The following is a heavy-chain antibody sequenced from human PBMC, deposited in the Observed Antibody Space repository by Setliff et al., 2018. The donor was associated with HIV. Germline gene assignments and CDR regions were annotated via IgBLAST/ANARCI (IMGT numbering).Heavy chain of an antibody. CDR2: ISVSGFNL. CDR3: ARVRARYSSGWSFDY. Sequence: GGSLRLSCAASGFTFSIYTINWVRLAPGRGLEWISSISVSGFNLYYADSVKGRFFVSRDDAKNSLFLQMNSLKAEDTAVYFCARVRARYSSGWSFDYWGQGTPVTVSS. CDR1: GFTFSIYT. J-gene: IGHJ4*02. D-gene: IGHD6-25*01. V-gene: IGHV3-21*01.